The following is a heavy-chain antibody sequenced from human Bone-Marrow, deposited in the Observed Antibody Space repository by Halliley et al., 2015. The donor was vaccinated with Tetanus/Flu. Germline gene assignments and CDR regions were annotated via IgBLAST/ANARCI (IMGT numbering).Heavy chain of an antibody. CDR3: AKSHVTATGTVDH. D-gene: IGHD6-13*01. Sequence: TLSLTCIVSGGSISSFYWTWVRQPPGKGLEWIGYIYYSGTHYNPSLKSRLPISVDTSKNQISLKLNSVTAADTAVYFCAKSHVTATGTVDHWGQGTLVTVSS. J-gene: IGHJ4*02. CDR2: IYYSGT. V-gene: IGHV4-59*08. CDR1: GGSISSFY.